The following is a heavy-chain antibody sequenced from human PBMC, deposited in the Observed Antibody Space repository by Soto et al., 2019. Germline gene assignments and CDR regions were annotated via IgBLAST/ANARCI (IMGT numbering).Heavy chain of an antibody. J-gene: IGHJ4*02. CDR2: IKRKADGGTA. CDR3: TTDPSASN. CDR1: GFTFSDAW. D-gene: IGHD3-16*01. Sequence: PGGSLRLSCVGSGFTFSDAWMSWVRQAPGKGLEWVGRIKRKADGGTADYAAPVKGGFTISRDDSKNTLYLQMDSLKTEDTALYYCTTDPSASNWGQGTLVTVSS. V-gene: IGHV3-15*01.